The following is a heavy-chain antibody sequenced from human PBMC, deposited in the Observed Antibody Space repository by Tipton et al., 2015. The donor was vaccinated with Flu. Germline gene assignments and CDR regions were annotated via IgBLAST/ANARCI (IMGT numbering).Heavy chain of an antibody. Sequence: LRLSCTVSGGSISSYYWSWIRQPPGKGLEWIGYIYYSGSTNYNPSLKSRVTISVDTSKNQFSLKLSSVTAADTAVYYCARHGSAGYSSSWYHWGFDYWGQGTLVTVSS. CDR3: ARHGSAGYSSSWYHWGFDY. V-gene: IGHV4-59*08. CDR2: IYYSGST. D-gene: IGHD6-13*01. CDR1: GGSISSYY. J-gene: IGHJ4*02.